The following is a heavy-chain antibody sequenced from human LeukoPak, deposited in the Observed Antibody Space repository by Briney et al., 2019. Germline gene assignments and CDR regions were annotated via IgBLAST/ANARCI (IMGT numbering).Heavy chain of an antibody. V-gene: IGHV1-69*05. J-gene: IGHJ6*03. D-gene: IGHD2-21*01. Sequence: SVKVSCKASGGTFSSYAISWVRQAPGPGLEWMGMIIPIFGTANYAQKFQGRVTITTDESTSTAYMELSSLRSEDTAVYYCARDLSSAIVGYYYYMDVWGKGTTVTVSS. CDR3: ARDLSSAIVGYYYYMDV. CDR2: IIPIFGTA. CDR1: GGTFSSYA.